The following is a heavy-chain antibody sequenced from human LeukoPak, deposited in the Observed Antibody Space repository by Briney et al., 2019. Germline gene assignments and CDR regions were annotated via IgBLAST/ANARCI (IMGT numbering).Heavy chain of an antibody. Sequence: SETLSLTCTVSSGSISSSNYYWSWIRQPAGKGLEWIGRISTIGSINYNPSLNSRVTISIDTSKNQFSLKLSSVTAADTAVYYCARLFNWFDPWGQGTLVTVSS. CDR2: ISTIGSI. CDR1: SGSISSSNYY. J-gene: IGHJ5*02. CDR3: ARLFNWFDP. V-gene: IGHV4-61*02.